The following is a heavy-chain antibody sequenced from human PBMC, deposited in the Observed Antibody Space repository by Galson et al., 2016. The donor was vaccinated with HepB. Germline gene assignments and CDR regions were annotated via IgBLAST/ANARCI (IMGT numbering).Heavy chain of an antibody. Sequence: SLRLSCAASGFGFSTQAMHWVRQSPGKGLEWVSSLNGGGDNTYYADSVRGRFTLSRDNSKNTLFLQMNSLRVEDTAVYYCAKDPFYNFWSGYSPDSYDMDVWGHGTTVTVSS. D-gene: IGHD3-3*01. CDR1: GFGFSTQA. CDR3: AKDPFYNFWSGYSPDSYDMDV. V-gene: IGHV3-23*01. CDR2: LNGGGDNT. J-gene: IGHJ6*02.